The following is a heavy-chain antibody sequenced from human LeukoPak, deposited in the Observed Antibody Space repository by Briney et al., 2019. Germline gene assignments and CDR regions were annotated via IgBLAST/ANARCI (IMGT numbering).Heavy chain of an antibody. CDR2: INPNSGGT. V-gene: IGHV1-2*02. CDR3: ARGPGCWYDFWSGYCVYFDY. Sequence: ASVKVSCKASGYTFTGYYMHWVRQAPGQGLEWMGWINPNSGGTNYAQKFQGRVTMTRDTSISTAYMELSRLRSDDTAVYYCARGPGCWYDFWSGYCVYFDYWGQGTLVTVSS. J-gene: IGHJ4*02. D-gene: IGHD3-3*01. CDR1: GYTFTGYY.